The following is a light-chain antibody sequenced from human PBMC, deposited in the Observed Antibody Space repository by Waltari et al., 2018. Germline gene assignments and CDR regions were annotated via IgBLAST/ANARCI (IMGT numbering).Light chain of an antibody. CDR2: EGT. J-gene: IGLJ2*01. Sequence: QSALTQPASVSGSPGQSISISCTGTSSDVGNYNLVSWYQQRPGKAPKLMIYEGTKRPSGVSNRFSGSKSGNTASLTISGLQAEDEADYYCCSYVGSSTVFGGGTKLTVL. CDR3: CSYVGSSTV. V-gene: IGLV2-23*01. CDR1: SSDVGNYNL.